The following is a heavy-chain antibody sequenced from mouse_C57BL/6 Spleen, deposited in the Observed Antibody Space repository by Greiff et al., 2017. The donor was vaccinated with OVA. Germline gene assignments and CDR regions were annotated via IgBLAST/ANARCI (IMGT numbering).Heavy chain of an antibody. J-gene: IGHJ1*03. CDR1: GYSITSGYY. V-gene: IGHV3-6*01. Sequence: EVQLQESGPGLVKPSQSLSLTCSVTGYSITSGYYWNWIRQFPGNKLEWMGYISYDGSNNYNPSLKNPISITRDTSKNQFFLKLNSVTTEDTATYYCARDRTYYSNYPYWYFDVWGTGTTVTVSS. CDR2: ISYDGSN. CDR3: ARDRTYYSNYPYWYFDV. D-gene: IGHD2-5*01.